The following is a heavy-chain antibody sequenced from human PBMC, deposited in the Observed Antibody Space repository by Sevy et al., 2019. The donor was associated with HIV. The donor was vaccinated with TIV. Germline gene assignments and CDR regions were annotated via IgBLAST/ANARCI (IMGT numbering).Heavy chain of an antibody. CDR2: IGSSDSTI. CDR3: ARERLRGLEA. D-gene: IGHD3-16*01. J-gene: IGHJ5*02. Sequence: GGSLRLSCAASGFTFSDYYMTWIRQAPGKGLEWVAHIGSSDSTIHYVDSVKGRFTISRDNVNNALFLQRNSLRAEDTAVYYCARERLRGLEAWGQGTLVTVSS. CDR1: GFTFSDYY. V-gene: IGHV3-11*01.